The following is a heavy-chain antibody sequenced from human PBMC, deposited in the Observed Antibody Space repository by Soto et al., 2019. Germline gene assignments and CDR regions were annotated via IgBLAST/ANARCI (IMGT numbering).Heavy chain of an antibody. CDR3: ATVTEYYDILTGYYTQYYFDY. CDR2: IYYSGST. V-gene: IGHV4-31*03. CDR1: GGSISSGGYY. J-gene: IGHJ4*02. D-gene: IGHD3-9*01. Sequence: SETLSLTCTVSGGSISSGGYYWSWIRQHPGKGLEWIGYIYYSGSTYYNPSLKSRVTISVDTSKNQFSLKLSSVTAADTAVYYCATVTEYYDILTGYYTQYYFDYWGQGTLVTAPQ.